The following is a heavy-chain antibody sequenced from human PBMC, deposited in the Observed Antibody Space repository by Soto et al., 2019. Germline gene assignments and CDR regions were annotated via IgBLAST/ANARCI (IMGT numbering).Heavy chain of an antibody. CDR1: GFTFSSYS. V-gene: IGHV3-21*01. CDR3: ARVTGSSSWYYKGEEDY. Sequence: GGSLRLSCAASGFTFSSYSMNWVRQAPGKGLEWVSSISSSSSYIYYADSVKGRFTISRDNAKNSLYLQMKSLGAEDTAVYYCARVTGSSSWYYKGEEDYWGQGTLVTVSS. D-gene: IGHD6-13*01. CDR2: ISSSSSYI. J-gene: IGHJ4*02.